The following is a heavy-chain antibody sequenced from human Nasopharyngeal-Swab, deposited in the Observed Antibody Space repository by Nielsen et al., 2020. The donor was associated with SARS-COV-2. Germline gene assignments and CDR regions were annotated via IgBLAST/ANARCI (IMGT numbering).Heavy chain of an antibody. J-gene: IGHJ4*02. V-gene: IGHV3-23*01. Sequence: GGSLRLSCAASGFTFSIYSMNWVRQAPGKGLEWVSAIGGVGSPTFYADSVKGRFTISRDNSKNMLFLQMNSLTADDTAVYYCAKHSPRSPPGDRVFDYWGQGTLVTVSS. D-gene: IGHD7-27*01. CDR3: AKHSPRSPPGDRVFDY. CDR1: GFTFSIYS. CDR2: IGGVGSPT.